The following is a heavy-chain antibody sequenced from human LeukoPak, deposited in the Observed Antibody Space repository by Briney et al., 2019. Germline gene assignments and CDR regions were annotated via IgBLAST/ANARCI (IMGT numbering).Heavy chain of an antibody. CDR1: GFTFSSYA. Sequence: GGSLRLSCAASGFTFSSYAMSWVRQAPGKGLEWVSAISGGGTVTYYADSVKGRFTIYRDNSKNTLYLQINTLRVEDTAVFYCAKWSRDTTTLLDVWSKGTTVTVSS. CDR3: AKWSRDTTTLLDV. J-gene: IGHJ6*04. D-gene: IGHD5-18*01. CDR2: ISGGGTVT. V-gene: IGHV3-23*01.